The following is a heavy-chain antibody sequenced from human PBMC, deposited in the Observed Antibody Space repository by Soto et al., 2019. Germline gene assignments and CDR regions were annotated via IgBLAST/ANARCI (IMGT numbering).Heavy chain of an antibody. V-gene: IGHV4-4*07. CDR2: IYSSGST. CDR3: ARENILTAATGKRDFDC. J-gene: IGHJ4*02. CDR1: GGTITSYY. D-gene: IGHD6-13*01. Sequence: SETLSLTCTVSGGTITSYYWSWIRQPAGKGLEWIGRIYSSGSTNYNPSLNSRVIMSVDTSQNQFSLNLSSVTAADTAKYYCARENILTAATGKRDFDCWGQGTLVT.